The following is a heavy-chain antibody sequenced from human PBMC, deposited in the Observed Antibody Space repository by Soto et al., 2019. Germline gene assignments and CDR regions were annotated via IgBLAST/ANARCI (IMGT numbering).Heavy chain of an antibody. CDR3: ARLPPRHNYDWDFYYGLDV. J-gene: IGHJ6*02. Sequence: QVQLQESGPGLVKPSQTLSLTCTVSGGSISSGYYYWSWIRQLPGKGLEWIGYIYYNGSTYYHPSLKSRLTISVDPSKTQFSLKLSAVTAADTAVYYCARLPPRHNYDWDFYYGLDVWGHGTTVIVSS. CDR2: IYYNGST. CDR1: GGSISSGYYY. D-gene: IGHD5-12*01. V-gene: IGHV4-31*03.